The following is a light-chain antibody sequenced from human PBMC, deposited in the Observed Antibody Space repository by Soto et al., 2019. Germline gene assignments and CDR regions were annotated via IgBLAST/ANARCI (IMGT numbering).Light chain of an antibody. Sequence: HSVLTQPPSVSGAPGQRVTISCTGSSSNIGAGYDVHWYQQLPGTAPKLLIYGNSNRPSGFPDRFSGSKSGTSASLAITGLQAEDEADYYCQSYDSSLSGHVVFGGGTKLTVL. CDR2: GNS. J-gene: IGLJ2*01. CDR1: SSNIGAGYD. V-gene: IGLV1-40*01. CDR3: QSYDSSLSGHVV.